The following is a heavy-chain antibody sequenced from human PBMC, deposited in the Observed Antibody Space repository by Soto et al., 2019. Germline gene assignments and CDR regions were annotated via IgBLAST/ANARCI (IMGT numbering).Heavy chain of an antibody. D-gene: IGHD2-2*03. CDR2: INHSGSA. Sequence: PSETLSLTCAVYSGSFSGYYWSWIRQPPGKGLEWIGEINHSGSANYNPSLKRRVTISVDTSKNQFSLKLSSLTAADTAVYYCARNGFTPPSDSWFGPWGQGTLVTVSS. CDR3: ARNGFTPPSDSWFGP. V-gene: IGHV4-34*01. CDR1: SGSFSGYY. J-gene: IGHJ5*02.